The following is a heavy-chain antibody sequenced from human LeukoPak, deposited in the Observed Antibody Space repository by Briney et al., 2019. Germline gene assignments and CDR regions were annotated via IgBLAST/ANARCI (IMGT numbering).Heavy chain of an antibody. V-gene: IGHV4-59*01. J-gene: IGHJ4*02. D-gene: IGHD1-26*01. Sequence: SETLSLTCTVSGGSISSYYWSWIRQPPGKGLEWIGYIYYSGSTNYNPSLKSRVTISVDTSKNQFSLKLSSVTAADTAVYYCARDPGGSYSPYFDYRGQGTLVTVSS. CDR1: GGSISSYY. CDR2: IYYSGST. CDR3: ARDPGGSYSPYFDY.